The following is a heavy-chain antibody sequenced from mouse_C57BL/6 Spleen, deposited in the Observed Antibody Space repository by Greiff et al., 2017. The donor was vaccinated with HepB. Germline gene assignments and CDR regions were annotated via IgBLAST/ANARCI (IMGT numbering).Heavy chain of an antibody. D-gene: IGHD1-1*01. CDR2: IRSKSNNYAT. V-gene: IGHV10-1*01. Sequence: EVQVVESGGGLVQPKGSLKLSCAASGFSFNTYAMNWVRQAPGKGLEWVARIRSKSNNYATYYADSVKDRFTISRDDSESILHLQMNNLKTEDTAMYYCGRQYCYGPSGYAMGYWGQGTSVTVA. CDR1: GFSFNTYA. CDR3: GRQYCYGPSGYAMGY. J-gene: IGHJ4*01.